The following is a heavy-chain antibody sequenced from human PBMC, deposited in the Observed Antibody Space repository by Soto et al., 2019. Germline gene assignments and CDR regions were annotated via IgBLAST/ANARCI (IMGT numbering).Heavy chain of an antibody. D-gene: IGHD4-17*01. CDR3: ARKGYGDYGGMDV. V-gene: IGHV3-21*01. Sequence: AQVVESGGGLVKPGGSLRLSCAASGFIFSSYSMNWVRQAPGKGLEWVSYIRNTGSPKYYADSVKGRFTISRDNANNSLYLQMNSLRAEDTAVYYCARKGYGDYGGMDVWGQGTTVTVSS. CDR1: GFIFSSYS. CDR2: IRNTGSPK. J-gene: IGHJ6*02.